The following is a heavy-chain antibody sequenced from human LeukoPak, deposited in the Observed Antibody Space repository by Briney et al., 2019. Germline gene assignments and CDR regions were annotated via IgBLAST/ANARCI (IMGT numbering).Heavy chain of an antibody. D-gene: IGHD3-22*01. V-gene: IGHV4-39*01. J-gene: IGHJ3*02. Sequence: SETLSLTCTVSGGSISSSNYYWGWIRQPPGKGLEWIGSIYYSGSTYYNPSLKSRATISVDTSKNRFSLKLSSVTAADTAVYYCARPDYYDSSGYFHHAFDIWGQGTMVTVSS. CDR2: IYYSGST. CDR3: ARPDYYDSSGYFHHAFDI. CDR1: GGSISSSNYY.